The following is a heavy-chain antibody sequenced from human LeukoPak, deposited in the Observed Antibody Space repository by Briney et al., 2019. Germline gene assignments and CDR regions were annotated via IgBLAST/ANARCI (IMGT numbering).Heavy chain of an antibody. CDR2: IIPIFGAA. D-gene: IGHD3-22*01. Sequence: ASVKVSCKASGGTFSSYAISWVRQAPGQGLEWMGGIIPIFGAANYAQKFQGRVTITADKSTSTAYMELSSLRSEDTAVYYCASYPHYYDSSGYGAFDIWGQGTMVTVSS. V-gene: IGHV1-69*06. CDR1: GGTFSSYA. CDR3: ASYPHYYDSSGYGAFDI. J-gene: IGHJ3*02.